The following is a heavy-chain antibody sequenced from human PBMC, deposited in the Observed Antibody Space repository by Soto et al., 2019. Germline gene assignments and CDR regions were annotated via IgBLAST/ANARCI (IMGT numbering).Heavy chain of an antibody. CDR2: IYYSGST. Sequence: SETLSLTCTVSGGSISSYYWSWIRQPPGKGLEWIGYIYYSGSTNYNPSLKSRVTISVDTSKHQFSLKLSSVTAADTAVYYCARAAAGFYYYGMDVWGQGTTVTVSS. D-gene: IGHD6-25*01. V-gene: IGHV4-59*01. CDR3: ARAAAGFYYYGMDV. CDR1: GGSISSYY. J-gene: IGHJ6*02.